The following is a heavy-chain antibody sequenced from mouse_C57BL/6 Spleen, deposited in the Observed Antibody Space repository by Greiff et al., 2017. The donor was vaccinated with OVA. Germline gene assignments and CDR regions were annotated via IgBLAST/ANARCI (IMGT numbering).Heavy chain of an antibody. J-gene: IGHJ2*01. D-gene: IGHD2-3*01. CDR2: IHPNSGST. V-gene: IGHV1-64*01. CDR3: ARLGLLPLFDY. Sequence: QVHVKQPGAELVKPGASVKLSCKASGYTFTSYWMHWVKQRPGQGLEWIGMIHPNSGSTNYNEKFKSKATLTVDKSSSTAYMQLSSLTSEDSAVYYCARLGLLPLFDYWGQGTTLTVSS. CDR1: GYTFTSYW.